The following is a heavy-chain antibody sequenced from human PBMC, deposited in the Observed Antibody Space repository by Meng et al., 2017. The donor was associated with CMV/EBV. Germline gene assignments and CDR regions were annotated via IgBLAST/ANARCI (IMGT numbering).Heavy chain of an antibody. CDR3: ARRITMVRGVIKVGYYYGMDV. D-gene: IGHD3-10*01. CDR1: GYTFTGYY. CDR2: INPNSGGT. Sequence: ASVKVSCKASGYTFTGYYMHWVRQAPGQGLEWMGWINPNSGGTNYAQKFQGRVTMTRDTSISTAYMEPSRLRSDDTAVYYCARRITMVRGVIKVGYYYGMDVWGQGTTVTVSS. V-gene: IGHV1-2*02. J-gene: IGHJ6*02.